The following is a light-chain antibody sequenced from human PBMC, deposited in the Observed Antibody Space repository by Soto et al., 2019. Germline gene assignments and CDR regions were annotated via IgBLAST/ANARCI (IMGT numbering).Light chain of an antibody. CDR2: GVS. V-gene: IGKV3-15*01. Sequence: EIVMTQSPASLSVSPGERATLSCRASQSVSSNLAWYQQKPGQAPRLLIYGVSTRATGIPDRFSGSGSGTEFTLTISSLQSEDFAVYYCQQYNKWPPITFGQGTRLEIK. CDR3: QQYNKWPPIT. CDR1: QSVSSN. J-gene: IGKJ5*01.